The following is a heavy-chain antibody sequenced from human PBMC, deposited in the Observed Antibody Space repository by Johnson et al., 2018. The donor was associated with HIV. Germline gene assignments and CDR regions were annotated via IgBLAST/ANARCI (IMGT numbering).Heavy chain of an antibody. Sequence: EVQLVESGGGLVRPGGSLRLSCVASGFSFIDYAMIWVRQAPGKGLEWVSFISGGEDDTYYADSVKGRFTISRDNSKTTLYLQMNSLRDEDTAVYYCARSGYGSGSTHDAFDIWGQGTMVTVSS. CDR2: ISGGEDDT. CDR1: GFSFIDYA. V-gene: IGHV3-23*04. D-gene: IGHD3-10*01. CDR3: ARSGYGSGSTHDAFDI. J-gene: IGHJ3*02.